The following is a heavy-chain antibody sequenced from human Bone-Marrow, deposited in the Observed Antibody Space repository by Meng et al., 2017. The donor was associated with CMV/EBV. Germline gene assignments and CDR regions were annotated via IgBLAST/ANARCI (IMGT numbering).Heavy chain of an antibody. J-gene: IGHJ4*02. CDR2: IYYSGST. D-gene: IGHD2-8*01. CDR1: GGSISSGGYY. V-gene: IGHV4-31*03. CDR3: ARVKMGYFDY. Sequence: LTCTVSGGSISSGGYYWSWIRQHPGKGLEWIGYIYYSGSTYYNPSLKSRVTISVDTSKNQFSLKLSSVTAADTAVYYCARVKMGYFDYWGQGTPVTVSS.